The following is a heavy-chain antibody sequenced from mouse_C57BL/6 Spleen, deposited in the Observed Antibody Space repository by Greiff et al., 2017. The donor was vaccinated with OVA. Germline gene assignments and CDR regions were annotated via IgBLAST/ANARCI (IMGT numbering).Heavy chain of an antibody. J-gene: IGHJ2*01. CDR1: GYTFTSYW. CDR3: ARNGGITTVVAPSDY. V-gene: IGHV1-59*01. Sequence: VQLQQPGAELVRPGTSVTLSCKASGYTFTSYWMHWVKQRPGQGLEWIGVIDPYDSYTNYNQKFKGKATLTVETSSSTAYMQLSSLTSEDSAVYYCARNGGITTVVAPSDYWGQGTTLTVSS. CDR2: IDPYDSYT. D-gene: IGHD1-1*01.